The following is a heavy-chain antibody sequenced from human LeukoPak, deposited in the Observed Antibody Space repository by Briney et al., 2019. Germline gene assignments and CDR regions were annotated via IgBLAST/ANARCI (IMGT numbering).Heavy chain of an antibody. D-gene: IGHD3/OR15-3a*01. Sequence: PGGSLRLSCAASGFSSAGYTMHWVRQAPGRGLEWLSLFSWDGINTYYADSVKGRFTISRDNSKNSLYLQMNSLTTEDTALYYCAKDNFGTIDYWGQGTLVTVSS. J-gene: IGHJ4*02. CDR3: AKDNFGTIDY. CDR1: GFSSAGYT. V-gene: IGHV3-43*01. CDR2: FSWDGINT.